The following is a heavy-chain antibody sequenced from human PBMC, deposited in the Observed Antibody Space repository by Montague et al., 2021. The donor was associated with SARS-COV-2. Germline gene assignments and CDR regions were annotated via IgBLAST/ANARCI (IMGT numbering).Heavy chain of an antibody. Sequence: SETLSLTCTVSGGSISSSSYSWGWIRQPPGKGLEWIGSIYYSGSTYYNPSLKSRVTISVDTSKNQFSLKLSSVTAADTAVYYCARAFIAAAGTTSFDYWGQGTLVTVSS. CDR2: IYYSGST. V-gene: IGHV4-39*01. CDR3: ARAFIAAAGTTSFDY. CDR1: GGSISSSSYS. J-gene: IGHJ4*02. D-gene: IGHD6-13*01.